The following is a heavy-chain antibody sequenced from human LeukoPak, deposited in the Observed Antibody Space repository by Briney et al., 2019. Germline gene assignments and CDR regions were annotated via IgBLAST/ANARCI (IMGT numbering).Heavy chain of an antibody. J-gene: IGHJ4*02. CDR1: EFSVGSNY. D-gene: IGHD1-26*01. CDR3: TTDGVGVEGATYDN. Sequence: GGSLRLSCAASEFSVGSNYMTWVRQAPGKGLEWVGRIKAKAHGGTIEYAAPVKGRFTISRDDSKNTLYLQMNSLKTEDTAVYYCTTDGVGVEGATYDNWGQGTLVSVSS. CDR2: IKAKAHGGTI. V-gene: IGHV3-15*01.